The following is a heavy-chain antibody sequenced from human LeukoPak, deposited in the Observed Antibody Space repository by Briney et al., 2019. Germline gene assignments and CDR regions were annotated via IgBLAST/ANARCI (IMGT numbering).Heavy chain of an antibody. Sequence: SETLSLTCTVSGGSISSYYWSWIRQPPGKGLEWIGYIYYSGSTNYSPSLKSRVTISVDTSKNQFSLKLSSVTAADTAVYYCARSRPPDYWGQGTLVTVSS. CDR2: IYYSGST. CDR1: GGSISSYY. V-gene: IGHV4-59*01. CDR3: ARSRPPDY. J-gene: IGHJ4*02.